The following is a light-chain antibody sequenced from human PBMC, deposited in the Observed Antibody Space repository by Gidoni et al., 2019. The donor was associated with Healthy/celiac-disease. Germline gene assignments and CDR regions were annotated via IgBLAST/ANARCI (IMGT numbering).Light chain of an antibody. CDR2: GAS. Sequence: LVMPQSPATLSVSPGERATLSCRASQSVSSNLAWYQQKPGQAPRRRIYGASTRATGIPARFSGSGSGTEFTLTISSLQSEDFAVYDCQQYNNWPLTFGGGTKVEIK. CDR3: QQYNNWPLT. V-gene: IGKV3-15*01. CDR1: QSVSSN. J-gene: IGKJ4*01.